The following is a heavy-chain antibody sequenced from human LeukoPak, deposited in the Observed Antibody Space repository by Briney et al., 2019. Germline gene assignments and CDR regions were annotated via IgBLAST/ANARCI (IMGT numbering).Heavy chain of an antibody. CDR2: MNPNSGGT. Sequence: RASVKVSCKASGYTFTSYDINWVRQATGQGLEWMGWMNPNSGGTNYAQKFQGRVTMTRDTSISTAYMELSRLRSDDTAVYYCAREKVVVAATEGVAFDIWGQGTMVTVSS. D-gene: IGHD2-15*01. CDR3: AREKVVVAATEGVAFDI. V-gene: IGHV1-2*02. CDR1: GYTFTSYD. J-gene: IGHJ3*02.